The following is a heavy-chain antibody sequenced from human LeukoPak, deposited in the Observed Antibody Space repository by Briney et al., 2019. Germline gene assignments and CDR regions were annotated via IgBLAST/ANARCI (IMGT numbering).Heavy chain of an antibody. CDR3: AKVNWNSRMYYMDV. CDR2: IRYDGSNK. D-gene: IGHD1-7*01. J-gene: IGHJ6*03. CDR1: GLTFSSYG. Sequence: HPGGSLRLSCAASGLTFSSYGMHWVRQAPGKGLEWVAFIRYDGSNKYYADSVKGRFTISRDNSKNTLYLQMNSLRAEDTAVYYCAKVNWNSRMYYMDVWGKGTTVTVSS. V-gene: IGHV3-30*02.